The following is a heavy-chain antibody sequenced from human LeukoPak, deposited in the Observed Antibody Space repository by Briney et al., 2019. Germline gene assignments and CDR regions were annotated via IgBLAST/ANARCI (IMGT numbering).Heavy chain of an antibody. CDR2: LSGGGRDT. V-gene: IGHV3-23*01. CDR3: AKEMSVSGALHY. Sequence: PGGSLRLSCAASGFTLNDYSMNWVRQVPGKGPEWVSSLSGGGRDTFYADSAGGRFTVSSDSSKNVLFLQMTGLRADDTAIYYCAKEMSVSGALHYWGPGTLVTVSS. D-gene: IGHD6-19*01. J-gene: IGHJ4*02. CDR1: GFTLNDYS.